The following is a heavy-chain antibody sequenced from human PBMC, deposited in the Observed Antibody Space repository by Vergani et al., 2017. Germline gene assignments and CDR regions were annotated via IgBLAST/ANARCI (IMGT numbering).Heavy chain of an antibody. D-gene: IGHD6-19*01. CDR1: GFRVTTSY. Sequence: VELLESGGGLAQPGGSLRVSCSASGFRVTTSYMSWVRQAPGKGLEWVSVIKSDGRTSYAESVRGRFTISRDTSRNAVYLQMNILRVEDTGVYYCTRSECSGTTCYGHYFDVWGHGILVTVSS. V-gene: IGHV3-66*02. J-gene: IGHJ4*01. CDR2: IKSDGRT. CDR3: TRSECSGTTCYGHYFDV.